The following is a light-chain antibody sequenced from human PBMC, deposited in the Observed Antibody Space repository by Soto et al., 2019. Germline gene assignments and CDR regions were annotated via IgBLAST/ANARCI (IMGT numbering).Light chain of an antibody. J-gene: IGKJ5*01. Sequence: EIVLTQSPGTLSLSPGERATLSCRASQSLSSSHLAWYQQKPGQAPRLLIFGASSRAPGIPDRFSGSGSGTDFTLTIGRLEPEDSALYYCQQYNSYPITFGQGTRLEIK. CDR2: GAS. CDR3: QQYNSYPIT. V-gene: IGKV3-20*01. CDR1: QSLSSSH.